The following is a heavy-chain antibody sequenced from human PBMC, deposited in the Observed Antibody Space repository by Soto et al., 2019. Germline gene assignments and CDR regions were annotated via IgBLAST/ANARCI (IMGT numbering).Heavy chain of an antibody. D-gene: IGHD6-13*01. CDR1: CGSISSYY. CDR3: ARGSIAAAGKNWFNP. V-gene: IGHV4-59*01. J-gene: IGHJ5*02. CDR2: IFYSGST. Sequence: SETLSLNCTVSCGSISSYYWSWIRQPPGKGLEWIGYIFYSGSTNYNPSLKSRVTISVDTSKNQSSLKLSSVTAADAAVYYCARGSIAAAGKNWFNPLGQGTLVTVS.